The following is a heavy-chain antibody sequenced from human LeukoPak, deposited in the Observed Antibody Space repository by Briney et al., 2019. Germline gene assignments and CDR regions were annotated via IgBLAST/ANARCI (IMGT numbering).Heavy chain of an antibody. CDR3: ARQRRSDYGVRGAFDI. V-gene: IGHV5-51*01. CDR2: IYPGDSET. J-gene: IGHJ3*02. Sequence: GESLKISCKGSGYNFTSYWIGWVRQMPGKGLEWMGIIYPGDSETRYNPSLQGQVTISADKSISTAYLQWSSLKASDTAMYYCARQRRSDYGVRGAFDIWGQGTMVTVSS. CDR1: GYNFTSYW. D-gene: IGHD4-17*01.